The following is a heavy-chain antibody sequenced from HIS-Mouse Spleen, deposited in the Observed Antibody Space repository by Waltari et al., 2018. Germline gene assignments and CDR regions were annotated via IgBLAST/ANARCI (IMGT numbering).Heavy chain of an antibody. CDR3: ARRYSSSWFDY. V-gene: IGHV5-51*03. Sequence: EVQLVQSGAEVKKPGESLKISCKGYGYSFTSYWIGWVRQMPGKGLEWMGLIYPGDTDTRYSPSFQGQVTVSADRSISTAYLQWSSLKASDTAMYYCARRYSSSWFDYWGQERWSPSPQ. D-gene: IGHD6-13*01. CDR2: IYPGDTDT. CDR1: GYSFTSYW. J-gene: IGHJ4*01.